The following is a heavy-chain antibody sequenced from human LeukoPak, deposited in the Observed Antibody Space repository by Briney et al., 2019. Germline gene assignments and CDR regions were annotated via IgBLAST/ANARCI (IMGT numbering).Heavy chain of an antibody. CDR1: GFTFSSYA. D-gene: IGHD6-13*01. CDR2: ISYDGSNK. Sequence: GRSLRLSCAASGFTFSSYAMHWVRQAPGKGLEWEAVISYDGSNKYYPDSVKGRFTITKDNPKNTLYLKMNSLRAEDTAVYYCARVGYRSSWSPSDYWGQGALVTVSS. CDR3: ARVGYRSSWSPSDY. V-gene: IGHV3-30*04. J-gene: IGHJ4*02.